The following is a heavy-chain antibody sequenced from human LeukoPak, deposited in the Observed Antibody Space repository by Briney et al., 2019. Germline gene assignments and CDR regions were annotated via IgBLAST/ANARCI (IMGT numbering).Heavy chain of an antibody. CDR1: GFTFSNAW. J-gene: IGHJ4*01. D-gene: IGHD3-22*01. Sequence: GGSLRLSCAASGFTFSNAWMTWVRQAPGKGLEWVANINPDGTKTSYADFVEGRFSISRDNAKNLLYLQMRSLRAGDTAVYYCANSPMILDGHYWGHGTLVTVSS. CDR3: ANSPMILDGHY. CDR2: INPDGTKT. V-gene: IGHV3-7*01.